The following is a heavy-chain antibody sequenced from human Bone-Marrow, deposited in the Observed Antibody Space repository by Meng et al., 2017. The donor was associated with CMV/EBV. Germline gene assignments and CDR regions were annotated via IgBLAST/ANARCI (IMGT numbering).Heavy chain of an antibody. CDR3: ARWGTSPDSKLGIPFDY. V-gene: IGHV3-20*04. Sequence: GESLKISCAASGFKFDDFAMSWVRQAPGKGLEWVSGINWNAGSTDYADSVKGRFAISRDNAQNSLHLQMNSLRAEDTAVYYCARWGTSPDSKLGIPFDYWGQGTLVTVSS. CDR2: INWNAGST. CDR1: GFKFDDFA. D-gene: IGHD7-27*01. J-gene: IGHJ4*02.